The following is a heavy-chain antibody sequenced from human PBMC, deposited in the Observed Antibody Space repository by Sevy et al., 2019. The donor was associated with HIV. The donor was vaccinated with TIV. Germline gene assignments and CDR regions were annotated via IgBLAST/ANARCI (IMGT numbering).Heavy chain of an antibody. CDR1: GFTFSRHG. V-gene: IGHV3-30*18. CDR3: ANSRGRYDGSSWLYYYYLMDV. J-gene: IGHJ6*02. Sequence: GESPKISCAASGFTFSRHGMHWARQAPGKGLEWVAIISNDGSDKHYADSGKGRFTIFRDNSKDTLYLQMNSLRLEDTAVYYCANSRGRYDGSSWLYYYYLMDVWGQGATVTVSS. D-gene: IGHD6-13*01. CDR2: ISNDGSDK.